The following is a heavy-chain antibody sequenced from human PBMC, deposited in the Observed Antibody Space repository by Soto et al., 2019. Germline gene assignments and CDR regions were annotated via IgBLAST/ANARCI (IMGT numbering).Heavy chain of an antibody. CDR2: IRSKANSYAT. CDR3: THFRYCSSTSCYSA. J-gene: IGHJ3*01. CDR1: GFTFSGSA. Sequence: PGGSLRLSCAASGFTFSGSAMHWVRQASGKGLEWVGRIRSKANSYATAYAASVKGRFTISRDDSKNTAYLQMNSLKTEDTAVYYCTHFRYCSSTSCYSAWGQGTMVTVSS. D-gene: IGHD2-2*01. V-gene: IGHV3-73*01.